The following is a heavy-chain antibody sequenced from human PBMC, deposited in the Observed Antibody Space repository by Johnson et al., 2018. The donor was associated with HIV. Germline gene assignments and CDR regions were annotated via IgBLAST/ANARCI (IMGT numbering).Heavy chain of an antibody. V-gene: IGHV3-74*02. Sequence: EVQLLESGGGVVQPGRSLRLSCAASGFTFINYWMHWVRQAPGKGLVWVSRMNGDGKSTTYADSVKGRFTISRDNSKNTLYLQMNSLRAEDTAVYYCANILSSLEWFPDDAFDIWGQGTMVTVSS. CDR2: MNGDGKST. D-gene: IGHD3-3*01. CDR3: ANILSSLEWFPDDAFDI. CDR1: GFTFINYW. J-gene: IGHJ3*02.